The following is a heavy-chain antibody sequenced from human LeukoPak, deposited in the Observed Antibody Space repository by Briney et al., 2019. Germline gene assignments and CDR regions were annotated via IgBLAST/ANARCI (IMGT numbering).Heavy chain of an antibody. J-gene: IGHJ4*02. V-gene: IGHV3-23*01. CDR1: GFTFSNYG. CDR3: ATAIFDGNDY. CDR2: ISGTTGNT. D-gene: IGHD3-3*01. Sequence: GGSLRLSCVASGFTFSNYGMMWVRQAPGKGLEWVSSISGTTGNTYYVDSVKGRFTVSRDNSKNTLHLQINHLRVEDTAVYYCATAIFDGNDYWGQGTLVNVSS.